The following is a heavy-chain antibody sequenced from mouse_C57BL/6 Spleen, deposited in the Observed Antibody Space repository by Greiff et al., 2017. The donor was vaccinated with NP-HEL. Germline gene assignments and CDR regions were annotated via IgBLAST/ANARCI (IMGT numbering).Heavy chain of an antibody. Sequence: QVQLQQSGPGLVAPSQSLSITCTVSGFSLTSYGVDWVRQPPGKGLEWLGVIWGGGSTNYNSALMSRLSISKDNSKSQVFLKMNSLQTDDTAMYYCAKHEGDDGYYGGWFAYWGQGTLVTVSA. D-gene: IGHD2-3*01. J-gene: IGHJ3*01. CDR3: AKHEGDDGYYGGWFAY. CDR1: GFSLTSYG. V-gene: IGHV2-9*01. CDR2: IWGGGST.